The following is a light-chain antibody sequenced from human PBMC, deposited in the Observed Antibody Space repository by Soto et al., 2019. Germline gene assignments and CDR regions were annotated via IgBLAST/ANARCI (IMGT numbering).Light chain of an antibody. Sequence: QSVLTQPASVSGSPGQSIAISCTGTSSDVGSYNSVSWYQQHPGKAPKLMIYEGSKRPSGVSDRFSGSKSGNTASLTISGLQAEDEADYYCSSFTGSDNPFGGGTKLTVL. V-gene: IGLV2-14*02. CDR3: SSFTGSDNP. CDR2: EGS. CDR1: SSDVGSYNS. J-gene: IGLJ2*01.